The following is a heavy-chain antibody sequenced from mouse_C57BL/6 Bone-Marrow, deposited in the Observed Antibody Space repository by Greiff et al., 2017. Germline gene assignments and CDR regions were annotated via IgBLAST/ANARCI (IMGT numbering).Heavy chain of an antibody. CDR3: ARQSTIPTSKDY. CDR2: INSDGGST. Sequence: EVMLVESGGGLVQPGESLKLSCESNEYEFPSHDMSWVRKTPEKRLELVAAINSDGGSTYYPDTMERRFIISRDTTQETLYLQMSSLRSEDTALYYCARQSTIPTSKDYWGQGTTLTVSS. CDR1: EYEFPSHD. J-gene: IGHJ2*01. D-gene: IGHD2-12*01. V-gene: IGHV5-2*03.